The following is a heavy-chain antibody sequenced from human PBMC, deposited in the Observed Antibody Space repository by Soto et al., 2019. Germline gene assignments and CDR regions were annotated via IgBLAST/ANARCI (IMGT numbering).Heavy chain of an antibody. CDR2: ISYDGSLQ. J-gene: IGHJ4*02. D-gene: IGHD5-18*01. CDR1: GFAFSSYG. V-gene: IGHV3-30*03. CDR3: VSDRGYGHASVPYS. Sequence: QAQLVESGGGVVQPRRSLRLSCAASGFAFSSYGMHWVRQAPGTGLEWVAVISYDGSLQHYADSVKGRFTISRDNSKNMVLLQMGSLRAEDTAVYYCVSDRGYGHASVPYSWGQGTLVSVSS.